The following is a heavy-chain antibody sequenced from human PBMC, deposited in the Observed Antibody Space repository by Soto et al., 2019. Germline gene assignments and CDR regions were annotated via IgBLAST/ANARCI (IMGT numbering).Heavy chain of an antibody. CDR1: GYTFTSYG. V-gene: IGHV1-18*01. CDR3: ARDDCSGGSCYLDF. Sequence: ASVKVSCKASGYTFTSYGISWVRQAPGQGLEWMGWISVYNGNTNYGQKLQGRVTMTTDTSTSTAYMELRSLRSDDTAVYYCARDDCSGGSCYLDFWGQGTLVTVSS. D-gene: IGHD2-15*01. CDR2: ISVYNGNT. J-gene: IGHJ4*02.